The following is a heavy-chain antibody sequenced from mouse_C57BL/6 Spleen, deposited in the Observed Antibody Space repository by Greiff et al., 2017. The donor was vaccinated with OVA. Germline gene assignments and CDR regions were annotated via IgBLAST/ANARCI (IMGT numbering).Heavy chain of an antibody. CDR1: GYTFTSYW. J-gene: IGHJ2*01. CDR2: IYPGSGST. CDR3: AGDWDAVIDY. D-gene: IGHD4-1*01. V-gene: IGHV1-55*01. Sequence: VKLQQPGAELVKPGASVKLSCKASGYTFTSYWITWVKQRPGQGLEWIGDIYPGSGSTNYNEKFKSQATLTADTSSSTAYMQLSSLTSEDSAVYYCAGDWDAVIDYWGQGTTLTVSS.